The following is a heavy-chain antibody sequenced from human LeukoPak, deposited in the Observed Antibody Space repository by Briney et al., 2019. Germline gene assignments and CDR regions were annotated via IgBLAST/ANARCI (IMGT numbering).Heavy chain of an antibody. V-gene: IGHV3-23*01. J-gene: IGHJ4*02. D-gene: IGHD4-17*01. CDR3: AKARYYGDYVFDY. CDR1: GFTFSSYA. Sequence: GGSLRLSCAASGFTFSSYAMSWVRQAPGKGLEWVSAISGSGGSTYYADSVKGRFTISRDNSKNMLYLQMNSLRAEDTAVYYCAKARYYGDYVFDYWGQGTLVTVSS. CDR2: ISGSGGST.